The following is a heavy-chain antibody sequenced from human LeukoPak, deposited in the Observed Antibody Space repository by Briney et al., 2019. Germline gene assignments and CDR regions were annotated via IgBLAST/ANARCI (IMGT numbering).Heavy chain of an antibody. CDR1: GHPFYRHA. D-gene: IGHD3-3*01. J-gene: IGHJ6*02. V-gene: IGHV3-23*01. CDR3: AKGNTIFVDVINYFDYYGMVV. CDR2: ISSSGGRT. Sequence: GGSLTLLCAVSGHPFYRHAMAWLRQARGKGLEWVSAISSSGGRTYYAVSVKGRFSISRDYSKKMLFLQMNSLRAEDSAVYYCAKGNTIFVDVINYFDYYGMVVWGQGATVTVFS.